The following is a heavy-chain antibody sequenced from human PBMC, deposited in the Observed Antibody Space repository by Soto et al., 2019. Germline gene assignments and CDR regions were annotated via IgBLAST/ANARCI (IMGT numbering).Heavy chain of an antibody. D-gene: IGHD3-10*01. V-gene: IGHV2-5*02. CDR3: AHKGSGSRAIDY. Sequence: QITLKESGPTLVKPTQTLTLTCTFSGFSLSTSGVGVGWIRQPPGKALEWLAVIYWDDSKTHSPSLKSRLTIPKDTSRDPVVLTMTNMDPVDTAAYYCAHKGSGSRAIDYWGQGALVTVSS. CDR1: GFSLSTSGVG. CDR2: IYWDDSK. J-gene: IGHJ4*02.